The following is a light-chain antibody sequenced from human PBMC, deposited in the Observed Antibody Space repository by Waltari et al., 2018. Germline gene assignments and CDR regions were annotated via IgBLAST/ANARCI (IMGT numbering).Light chain of an antibody. CDR3: QQYYSTPWT. CDR1: QSVLYSSNNKNY. V-gene: IGKV4-1*01. J-gene: IGKJ1*01. Sequence: IVMTQYPDSLAVSLGERATCTCQSSQSVLYSSNNKNYLAGYQQKPGQPPKLLIYWASTRESGVPDRFSGSGSGTDFTLTISSLQAEDVAVYYCQQYYSTPWTFGQGTKVEIK. CDR2: WAS.